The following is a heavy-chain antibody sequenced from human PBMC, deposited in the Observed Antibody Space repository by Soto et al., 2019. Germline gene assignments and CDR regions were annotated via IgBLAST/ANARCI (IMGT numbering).Heavy chain of an antibody. J-gene: IGHJ6*03. Sequence: PGGSLRLSCAASGFTFSTYGMHWVRQAPGKGPQWVAVISYDGTNKYYADSVKGRVTISRDNSNNTLYLQMNSLRAEDTAVYYCATDGSDYNAFYYYMDVWGKGTTVTVSS. CDR1: GFTFSTYG. CDR3: ATDGSDYNAFYYYMDV. D-gene: IGHD4-17*01. V-gene: IGHV3-30*03. CDR2: ISYDGTNK.